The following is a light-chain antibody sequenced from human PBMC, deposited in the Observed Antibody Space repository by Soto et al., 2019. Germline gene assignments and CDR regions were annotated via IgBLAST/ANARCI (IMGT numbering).Light chain of an antibody. V-gene: IGLV4-69*01. CDR2: LDSDGSH. CDR1: SGHSSYA. CDR3: QTWGTGIHVV. J-gene: IGLJ2*01. Sequence: QSVLTQSPSASASLGASVKLTCTLSSGHSSYAIAWHQQQPEKGPRYLMKLDSDGSHSKGDAIPGRFSGSSSGAERYLTISSLQSEDEDDYYCQTWGTGIHVVFGGGTKLTVL.